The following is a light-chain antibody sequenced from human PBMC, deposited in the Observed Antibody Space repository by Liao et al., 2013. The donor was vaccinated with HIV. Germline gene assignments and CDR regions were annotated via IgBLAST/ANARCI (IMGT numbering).Light chain of an antibody. V-gene: IGLV3-21*01. J-gene: IGLJ2*01. Sequence: SYVLTQPPSVSVAPGKTARITCGGNNIGSKSVHWYQQKPGQSPLLVIYQDSKRPSGIPERFSGSHSGSTATLTISGAQAMDEAHYYCQSWDSATVLFGGGTKLTVL. CDR1: NIGSKS. CDR3: QSWDSATVL. CDR2: QDS.